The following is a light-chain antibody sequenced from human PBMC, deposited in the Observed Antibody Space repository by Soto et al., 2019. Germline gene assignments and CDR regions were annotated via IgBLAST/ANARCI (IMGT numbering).Light chain of an antibody. J-gene: IGLJ3*02. Sequence: QSVLSQPPSASWTPGQRVTISCSGSISNVGSNYVYWYQQLPGTAPKLLIYRDNQRPSGVPDRCSASKSGTSAYLAISGLRSEDEAVYYCAACDDTLSGDWVFGGGTKLTVL. CDR2: RDN. V-gene: IGLV1-47*01. CDR3: AACDDTLSGDWV. CDR1: ISNVGSNY.